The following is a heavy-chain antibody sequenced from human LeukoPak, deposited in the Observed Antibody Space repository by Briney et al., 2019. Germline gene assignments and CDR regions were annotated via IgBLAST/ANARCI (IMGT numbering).Heavy chain of an antibody. J-gene: IGHJ3*02. CDR3: ARSIWFGESADAFDI. CDR1: GYTFTGYY. CDR2: INPNSGVT. V-gene: IGHV1-2*02. D-gene: IGHD3-10*01. Sequence: ASVKVSCKASGYTFTGYYMHWVRQAPGQGLEWMGWINPNSGVTNYAQKFQGRVTMTRDKSIRTAYMELSRLTSDDTAVYYCARSIWFGESADAFDIWGQGTMVTVSS.